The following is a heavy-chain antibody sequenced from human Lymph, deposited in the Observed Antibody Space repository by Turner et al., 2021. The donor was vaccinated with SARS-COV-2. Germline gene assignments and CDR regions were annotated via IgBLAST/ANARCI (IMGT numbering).Heavy chain of an antibody. V-gene: IGHV3-21*01. CDR2: ITFTSSYI. CDR3: ARGPPDFPYYFDY. J-gene: IGHJ4*02. CDR1: GFTFISYS. D-gene: IGHD2-21*02. Sequence: EVQLVESGGGLVKPGGSLRLSCAASGFTFISYSMNWFRQAPGKGLEWVSYITFTSSYIYYADSVKGRFTISRDNAKNSLYLQMNSLRAEDTAVYYCARGPPDFPYYFDYWGQGTLVTVSS.